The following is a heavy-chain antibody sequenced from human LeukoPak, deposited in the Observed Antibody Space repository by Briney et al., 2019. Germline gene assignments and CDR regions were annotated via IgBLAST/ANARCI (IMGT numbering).Heavy chain of an antibody. Sequence: PSETLSLTCTVSGGSISSSSHYWGWIRQPPGKGLEWIGSMYYSGSTYYNPSFKSRVTISVDTSKNQFSLKLSSVTAADTAVYYCARDASTVYYYYNYMDVWGKGTTVTVSS. J-gene: IGHJ6*03. D-gene: IGHD2/OR15-2a*01. CDR1: GGSISSSSHY. CDR2: MYYSGST. CDR3: ARDASTVYYYYNYMDV. V-gene: IGHV4-39*07.